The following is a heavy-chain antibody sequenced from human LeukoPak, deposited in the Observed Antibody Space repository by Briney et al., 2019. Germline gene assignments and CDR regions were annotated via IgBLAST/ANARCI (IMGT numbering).Heavy chain of an antibody. CDR1: GFTFSIYP. D-gene: IGHD3-10*01. J-gene: IGHJ4*02. Sequence: GGSLRLSCAASGFTFSIYPMSWVRQAPGKGLEGVSGISGSGGSTFYADSVKGRFTISSDISKNTLYLQMNSLRAEDTAIYYCAKDGYGSGSYSQYFDYWGQGTLVTVSS. V-gene: IGHV3-23*01. CDR2: ISGSGGST. CDR3: AKDGYGSGSYSQYFDY.